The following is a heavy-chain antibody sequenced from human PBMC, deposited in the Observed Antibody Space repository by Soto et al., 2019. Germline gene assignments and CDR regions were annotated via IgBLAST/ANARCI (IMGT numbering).Heavy chain of an antibody. V-gene: IGHV3-53*01. CDR3: AAVNYYDSSGPRDI. CDR1: GFTVSSNY. Sequence: GGSLRLSCAASGFTVSSNYMSWVRQAPGKGLEWVSVIYSGGSTYYADSVKGRFTISRDNSKNTLYLQMNSLRAEDTAVYYCAAVNYYDSSGPRDIWGQGTMVTV. CDR2: IYSGGST. D-gene: IGHD3-22*01. J-gene: IGHJ3*02.